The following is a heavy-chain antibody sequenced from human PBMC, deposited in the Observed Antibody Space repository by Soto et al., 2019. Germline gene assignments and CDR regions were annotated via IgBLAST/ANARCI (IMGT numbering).Heavy chain of an antibody. D-gene: IGHD4-17*01. CDR1: GFTFSSYA. CDR3: AKDMKWGGMTTIHYFDS. J-gene: IGHJ4*02. CDR2: TSNNGGVT. Sequence: GGSLRLSCAASGFTFSSYAMHWVRQTPGNGLEWVSATSNNGGVTYYAASVKGRFTISRDNSKNTLYLQMTSLRPEDTALYYCAKDMKWGGMTTIHYFDSWGQGTQVTVSS. V-gene: IGHV3-23*01.